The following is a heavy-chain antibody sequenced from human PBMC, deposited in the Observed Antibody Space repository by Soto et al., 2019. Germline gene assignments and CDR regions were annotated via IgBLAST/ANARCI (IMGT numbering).Heavy chain of an antibody. J-gene: IGHJ4*02. CDR1: GFTFSSYG. V-gene: IGHV3-33*01. CDR3: ASTNYDSSGYYYLDY. D-gene: IGHD3-22*01. CDR2: IWYDGSNK. Sequence: AGGSLRLSCAASGFTFSSYGIHWVRQAPGKGLEWVAVIWYDGSNKYYADSAKGRFTISRDNSKNTQYLQMNSLRAEDTAVYYCASTNYDSSGYYYLDYWGQGTLVTVSS.